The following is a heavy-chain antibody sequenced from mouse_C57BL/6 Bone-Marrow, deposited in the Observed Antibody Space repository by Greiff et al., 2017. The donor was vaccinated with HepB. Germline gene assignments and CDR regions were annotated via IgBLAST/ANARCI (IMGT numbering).Heavy chain of an antibody. CDR2: IRSKSSNYAT. J-gene: IGHJ4*01. CDR1: GFTFNTYA. Sequence: VQLKQSGGGLVQPKGSLKLSCAASGFTFNTYAMHWVRQAPGKGLEWVARIRSKSSNYATYYADSVQDRVTISRDYSQSMLYLQMNNLKAEDTAMYYCVGDYGSSYSEYYAMDYWGQGTAVTVSS. V-gene: IGHV10-3*01. D-gene: IGHD1-1*01. CDR3: VGDYGSSYSEYYAMDY.